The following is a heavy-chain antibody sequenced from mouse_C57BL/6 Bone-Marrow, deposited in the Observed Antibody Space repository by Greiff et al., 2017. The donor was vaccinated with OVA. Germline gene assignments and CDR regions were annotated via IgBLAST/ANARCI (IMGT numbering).Heavy chain of an antibody. CDR1: GYTFTSYW. D-gene: IGHD2-3*01. J-gene: IGHJ3*01. V-gene: IGHV1-50*01. CDR2: IDPSDSYT. CDR3: ATEGDGYYPFAY. Sequence: QVQLQQPGAELVKPGASVKLSCKASGYTFTSYWMQWVKQRPGQGLEWIGEIDPSDSYTNYNQKFKGKATLTVDTSSSTAYMQLSSLTSEDSAVYYCATEGDGYYPFAYWGQGTLVTVSA.